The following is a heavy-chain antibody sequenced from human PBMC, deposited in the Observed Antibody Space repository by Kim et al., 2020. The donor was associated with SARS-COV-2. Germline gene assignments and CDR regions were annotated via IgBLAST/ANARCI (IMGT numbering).Heavy chain of an antibody. J-gene: IGHJ4*02. CDR2: IYGSGST. V-gene: IGHV4-59*08. CDR1: GASISGYH. CDR3: AGRGYFDS. Sequence: SETLSLTCTVSGASISGYHWSWIRQSPEKPLEWIGKIYGSGSTSYNPSLKSRVTISVDTSKNQFSLKLDSVTAADTAVYYCAGRGYFDSWGQGTLVTVSS.